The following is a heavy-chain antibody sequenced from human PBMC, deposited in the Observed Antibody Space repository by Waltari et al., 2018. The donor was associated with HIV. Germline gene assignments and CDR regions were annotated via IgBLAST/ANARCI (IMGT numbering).Heavy chain of an antibody. Sequence: EVQLLVSGGGLVQPGGSLRLSCAAPGFTLGEYAMTWVRLSPGKGLDGLSSLSGSGVAPYYADSVKGRLTISRDNSKKTVCRQMDSLRADDTAVYFCAKYGIYRIAVGFFSSWGQGTLVTVSS. J-gene: IGHJ5*02. CDR2: LSGSGVAP. D-gene: IGHD6-19*01. V-gene: IGHV3-23*01. CDR1: GFTLGEYA. CDR3: AKYGIYRIAVGFFSS.